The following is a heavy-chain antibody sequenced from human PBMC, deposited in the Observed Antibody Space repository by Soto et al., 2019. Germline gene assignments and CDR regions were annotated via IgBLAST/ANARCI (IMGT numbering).Heavy chain of an antibody. Sequence: GASVKVSWKASGYTFTSYAMHWVRQAPGQRLEWMGWINAGNGNTKYSQKFQGRVTITRDTSASTAYMELSSLRSEDTAVYYCARDFGYYVFWSGPGGHYGMDVWGQGTTVTVSS. CDR2: INAGNGNT. D-gene: IGHD3-3*01. J-gene: IGHJ6*02. CDR1: GYTFTSYA. CDR3: ARDFGYYVFWSGPGGHYGMDV. V-gene: IGHV1-3*01.